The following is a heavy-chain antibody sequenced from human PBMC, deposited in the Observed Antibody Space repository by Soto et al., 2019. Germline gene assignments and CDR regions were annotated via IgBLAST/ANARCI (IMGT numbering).Heavy chain of an antibody. CDR3: ARSISVVVTTIDY. CDR2: INPNSGGT. Sequence: QVQLVQSGAEVKKPGASVKVSCKASGYTFTGYYMHWVRQAPGQGLEWMGWINPNSGGTNYAQKFQGWVTMTRDTSISTAYMELSRLRPDDTAVYYCARSISVVVTTIDYWGQGTLVTVSS. D-gene: IGHD2-21*02. CDR1: GYTFTGYY. J-gene: IGHJ4*02. V-gene: IGHV1-2*04.